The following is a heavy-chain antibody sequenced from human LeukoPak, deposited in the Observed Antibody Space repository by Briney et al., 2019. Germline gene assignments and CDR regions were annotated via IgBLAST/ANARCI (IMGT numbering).Heavy chain of an antibody. J-gene: IGHJ4*02. Sequence: GGALRLSCAASGFSFRSCAMNWLRQAPGKGLEWISGIVGSADDTRYADSVKGRFTISRDNSMNTLYLQMNSLRAEDTAIYYCAKDLLPGDRYWDIDSWGQGTLVTVSS. D-gene: IGHD5-24*01. CDR2: IVGSADDT. CDR3: AKDLLPGDRYWDIDS. CDR1: GFSFRSCA. V-gene: IGHV3-23*01.